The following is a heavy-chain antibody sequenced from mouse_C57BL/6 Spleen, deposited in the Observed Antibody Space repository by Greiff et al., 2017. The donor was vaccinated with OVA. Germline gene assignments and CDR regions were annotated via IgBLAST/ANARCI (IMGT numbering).Heavy chain of an antibody. Sequence: VQLQQPGAELVMPGASVKLSCKASGYTFTSYWMHWVKQRPGQGLEWIGEIDPSDSYTNYNQKFKGKSTLTVDKSSSTAYMQLSSLTSEDSAVYYCARGLYSKYYFDYWGQGTTLTVSS. V-gene: IGHV1-69*01. D-gene: IGHD2-5*01. J-gene: IGHJ2*01. CDR3: ARGLYSKYYFDY. CDR1: GYTFTSYW. CDR2: IDPSDSYT.